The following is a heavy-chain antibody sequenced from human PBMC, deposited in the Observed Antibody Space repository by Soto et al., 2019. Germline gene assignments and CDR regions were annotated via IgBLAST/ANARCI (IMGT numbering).Heavy chain of an antibody. CDR3: VRFLSPFDP. J-gene: IGHJ5*02. Sequence: QVQLVQSGAEVKKPGASVKVSGKASGYTFTSYGISWVRQAPGQGLEWMGWISAYNGNTNFAQKFQGRVTMTTDTSTSTAYMDLRSLTSDDSAGYYCVRFLSPFDPWGQRVLVTVS. V-gene: IGHV1-18*01. CDR1: GYTFTSYG. CDR2: ISAYNGNT.